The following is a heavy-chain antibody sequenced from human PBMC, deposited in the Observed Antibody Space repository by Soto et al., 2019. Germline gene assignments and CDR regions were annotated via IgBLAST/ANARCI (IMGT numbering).Heavy chain of an antibody. J-gene: IGHJ6*02. V-gene: IGHV3-15*07. CDR3: TTDVLRYFDWLLLADRSMDV. CDR1: GFTFSNAW. CDR2: IKSRTDGGTT. D-gene: IGHD3-9*01. Sequence: PGGSLRLSCAASGFTFSNAWMNWVRQAPGKGLEWVGRIKSRTDGGTTDYAAPVKGRFTISRDDSKNTLYLQMNSLKTEDTAVYYCTTDVLRYFDWLLLADRSMDVWGQGTTVTVSS.